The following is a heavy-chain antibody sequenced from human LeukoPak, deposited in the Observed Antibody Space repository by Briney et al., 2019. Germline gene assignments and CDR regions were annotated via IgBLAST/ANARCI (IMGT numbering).Heavy chain of an antibody. CDR3: AKDLYGGNGGGLGY. CDR1: GFTFSNAW. CDR2: IKSKTDGGTT. D-gene: IGHD4-23*01. Sequence: TGGSLRLSCAASGFTFSNAWMSWVRQAPGKGLEWVGRIKSKTDGGTTDYAAPVKGRFTISRDDSKNTLYLQMNSLRAEDTALYYCAKDLYGGNGGGLGYWSQGTLVTVSS. J-gene: IGHJ4*02. V-gene: IGHV3-15*01.